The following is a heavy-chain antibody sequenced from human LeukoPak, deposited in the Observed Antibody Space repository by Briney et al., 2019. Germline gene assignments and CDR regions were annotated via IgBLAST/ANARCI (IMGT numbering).Heavy chain of an antibody. Sequence: SETLSLTCTVSGYSISSGYYWGWIRQPPGKGREWIGSIYHSGSTYYNPSLKSRVTISVDTSKNQFSLKLSSVTAADTAVYYCARRQDYGGLDYWGQGTLVTVSS. J-gene: IGHJ4*02. CDR3: ARRQDYGGLDY. D-gene: IGHD4-23*01. V-gene: IGHV4-38-2*02. CDR2: IYHSGST. CDR1: GYSISSGYY.